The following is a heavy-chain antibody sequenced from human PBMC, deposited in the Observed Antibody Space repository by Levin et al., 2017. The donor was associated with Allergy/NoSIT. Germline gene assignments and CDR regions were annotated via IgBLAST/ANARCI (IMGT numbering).Heavy chain of an antibody. CDR1: GFTFSSYG. CDR2: IWYDGSNK. J-gene: IGHJ3*02. D-gene: IGHD5-12*01. Sequence: GESLKISCAASGFTFSSYGMHWVRQAPGKGLEWVAVIWYDGSNKYYADSVKGRFTISRDNSKNTLYLQMNSLRAEDTAVYYCARDPYSGYVVGAFDIWGQGTMVTVSS. CDR3: ARDPYSGYVVGAFDI. V-gene: IGHV3-33*01.